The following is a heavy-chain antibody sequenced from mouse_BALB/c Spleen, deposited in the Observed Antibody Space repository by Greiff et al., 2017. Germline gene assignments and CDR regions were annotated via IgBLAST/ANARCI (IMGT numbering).Heavy chain of an antibody. V-gene: IGHV14-1*02. D-gene: IGHD3-3*01. Sequence: VQLQQSGAELVRPGALVKLSCKASGFNINDYYMHWVKQRPEQGLEWIGWIDPENGNTIYDPKFQGKASITADTSYNTAYLQLSSLTSEDTAVYYCASEDSSGCLSDDWGQGTTLTVSS. CDR1: GFNINDYY. CDR3: ASEDSSGCLSDD. CDR2: IDPENGNT. J-gene: IGHJ2*01.